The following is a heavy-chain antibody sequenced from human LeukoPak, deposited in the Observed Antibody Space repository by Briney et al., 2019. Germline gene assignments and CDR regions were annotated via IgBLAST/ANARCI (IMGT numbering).Heavy chain of an antibody. V-gene: IGHV4-59*12. CDR3: ARGSYYYGSGSYYNY. D-gene: IGHD3-10*01. CDR2: IYYSGST. J-gene: IGHJ4*02. Sequence: SETLSLTCTVSGGSISSYYWSWIRQPPGKGLEWIGYIYYSGSTNYNPSLKSRVTISVDTSKNQFSLKLSSVTAADTAVYYCARGSYYYGSGSYYNYWGQGTLVTVSS. CDR1: GGSISSYY.